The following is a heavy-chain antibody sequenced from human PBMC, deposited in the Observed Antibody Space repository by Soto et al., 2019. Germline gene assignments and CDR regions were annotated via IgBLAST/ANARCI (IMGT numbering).Heavy chain of an antibody. V-gene: IGHV1-69*06. J-gene: IGHJ4*02. CDR1: GGTFSSYA. CDR2: IIPIFGTA. Sequence: VASVKVSCKASGGTFSSYAISWVRQAPGQGLEWMGGIIPIFGTANYAQKFQGRVTITADKSTSTAYMELSSLRSEDTAVYYCARGSEGYYFDYWGQGTLVTVSS. D-gene: IGHD3-3*01. CDR3: ARGSEGYYFDY.